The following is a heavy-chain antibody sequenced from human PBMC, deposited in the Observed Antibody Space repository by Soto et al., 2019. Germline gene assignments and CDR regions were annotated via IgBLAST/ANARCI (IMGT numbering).Heavy chain of an antibody. J-gene: IGHJ4*02. Sequence: GASVKVSCKASGYTFTSYYMHWVRQAPGQGLEWMGIINPSGGSTSYAQKFQGRVTMTRDTSTSTVYMELSSLRSEDTAVYYCAREGNDYEFEGYSGYIHDYWGQGTLVTVSS. CDR1: GYTFTSYY. V-gene: IGHV1-46*01. CDR2: INPSGGST. CDR3: AREGNDYEFEGYSGYIHDY. D-gene: IGHD5-12*01.